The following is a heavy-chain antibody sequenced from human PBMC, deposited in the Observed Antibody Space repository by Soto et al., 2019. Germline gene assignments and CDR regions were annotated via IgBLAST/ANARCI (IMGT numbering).Heavy chain of an antibody. CDR3: AREEINWNPHLIDY. CDR2: ISSDVSSK. CDR1: GFTFSDYS. J-gene: IGHJ4*02. V-gene: IGHV3-30-3*01. Sequence: GGSLRLSCAASGFTFSDYSMHWVRQAPGKGLEWVAVISSDVSSKYYADSVKGRFTVSRDNSKNTLYLQMNSLRPEDTAVYYCAREEINWNPHLIDYRGQGTLVTVSS. D-gene: IGHD1-20*01.